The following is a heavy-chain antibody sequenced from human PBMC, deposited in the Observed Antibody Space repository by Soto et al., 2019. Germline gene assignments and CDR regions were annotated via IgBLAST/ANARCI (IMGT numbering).Heavy chain of an antibody. V-gene: IGHV4-39*01. CDR2: FNFGGNT. D-gene: IGHD6-13*01. CDR1: GTSIRNTGDY. Sequence: SETLSLTCSVSGTSIRNTGDYWAWIRQTPGRGLEWIGSFNFGGNTYYSPSLKSRVTISVDTSKNQFSLKLSSVTAADTAVYYCARRSRDIAAAGIYYFDYWGQGTLVTVSS. J-gene: IGHJ4*02. CDR3: ARRSRDIAAAGIYYFDY.